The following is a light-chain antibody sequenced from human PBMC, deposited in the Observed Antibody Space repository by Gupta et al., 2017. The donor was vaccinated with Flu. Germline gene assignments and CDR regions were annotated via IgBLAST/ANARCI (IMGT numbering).Light chain of an antibody. V-gene: IGKV4-1*01. Sequence: IVVTHSPDSLPVSLCERATNNCMSSQSVFYDSINENYLAWYQHKPRQPPRLLIYWASTRESGVPDRFSGSGSGTNFTLTISSLKAEDVALYYCQQYFTTPYILGPGTRVDI. J-gene: IGKJ3*01. CDR2: WAS. CDR1: QSVFYDSINENY. CDR3: QQYFTTPYI.